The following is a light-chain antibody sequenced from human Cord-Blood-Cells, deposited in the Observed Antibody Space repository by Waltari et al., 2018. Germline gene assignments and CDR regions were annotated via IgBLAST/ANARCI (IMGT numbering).Light chain of an antibody. CDR3: QQYKNWPPWT. J-gene: IGKJ1*01. Sequence: EIVMTQSPATLSVSPGERATLSCRASQSVSSNLAWFQQKPGQAPRILNYGASTRTTGIPARFSGSVSGTEFTLTISSLQSEDFAVYYCQQYKNWPPWTFGQGTKVEIK. CDR2: GAS. CDR1: QSVSSN. V-gene: IGKV3-15*01.